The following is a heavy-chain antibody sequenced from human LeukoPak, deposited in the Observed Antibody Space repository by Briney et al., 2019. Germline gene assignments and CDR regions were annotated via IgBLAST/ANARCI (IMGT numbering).Heavy chain of an antibody. J-gene: IGHJ4*02. V-gene: IGHV3-23*01. CDR3: AKRADFWSGYYPGYFDY. Sequence: PGGSLRLSCAASGFTFSSSAMSWVRQAPGKGLEWVSSISGSGSGGSTYYADSVKGRFTISRDNSKNTLYLQMNSLRAEDTAVYYCAKRADFWSGYYPGYFDYWGQGTLVTVSS. CDR1: GFTFSSSA. CDR2: ISGSGSGGST. D-gene: IGHD3-3*01.